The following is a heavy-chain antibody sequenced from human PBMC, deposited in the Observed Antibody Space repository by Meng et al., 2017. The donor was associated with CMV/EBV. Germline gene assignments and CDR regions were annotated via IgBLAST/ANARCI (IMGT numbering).Heavy chain of an antibody. V-gene: IGHV4-39*01. D-gene: IGHD1-26*01. CDR2: IYYSGST. J-gene: IGHJ4*02. CDR1: GGSINSSSYY. CDR3: ARHYRRAGRVDY. Sequence: SETLSLTCTVSGGSINSSSYYWGWIRQPPGKGLEWIGSIYYSGSTYYNPSLKSRVTISVDTSKNQFSLKLSSVTAADTAVYYCARHYRRAGRVDYWGQGTLVTVSS.